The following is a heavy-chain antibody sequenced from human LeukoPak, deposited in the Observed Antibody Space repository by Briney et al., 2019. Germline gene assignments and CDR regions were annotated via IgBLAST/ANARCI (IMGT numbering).Heavy chain of an antibody. CDR3: ARGMGIPDAFDI. CDR1: GFTFSSYS. D-gene: IGHD6-13*01. V-gene: IGHV3-48*04. J-gene: IGHJ3*02. CDR2: ISSSGSTI. Sequence: GGSLRLSCAASGFTFSSYSMNWVRQAPGKGLEWVSYISSSGSTIYYADSVKGRFTISRDNAKNSLYLQMNSLRAEDTAVYYCARGMGIPDAFDIWGQGTMVTVSS.